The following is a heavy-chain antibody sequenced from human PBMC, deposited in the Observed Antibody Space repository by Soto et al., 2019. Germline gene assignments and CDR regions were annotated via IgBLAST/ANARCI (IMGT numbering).Heavy chain of an antibody. J-gene: IGHJ6*02. V-gene: IGHV3-53*01. CDR1: GFTVSSNY. CDR2: IYSGSST. Sequence: PGGSLRLSCAASGFTVSSNYMSWVRQAPGKGLEWVSVIYSGSSTYYADSVKGRFTSSRDNSKNTLYLQMNSLRAEDTALYYCARGYAGTYDFWSGYSPAGYYYYGMDAWGQGTTVTVSS. D-gene: IGHD3-3*01. CDR3: ARGYAGTYDFWSGYSPAGYYYYGMDA.